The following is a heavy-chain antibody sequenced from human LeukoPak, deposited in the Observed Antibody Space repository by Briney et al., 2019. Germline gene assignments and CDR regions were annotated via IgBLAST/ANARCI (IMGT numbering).Heavy chain of an antibody. Sequence: GASVKVSCRASGYTFTSYGISWVRQAPGQGLEWMGWISAYNGNTNYAQRLQDRVTMTTDTSTGTAYMELRSLRSDDTAVYYCAREIGGYSCDYWGQGTLVTVSS. D-gene: IGHD5-18*01. CDR3: AREIGGYSCDY. CDR2: ISAYNGNT. J-gene: IGHJ4*02. V-gene: IGHV1-18*01. CDR1: GYTFTSYG.